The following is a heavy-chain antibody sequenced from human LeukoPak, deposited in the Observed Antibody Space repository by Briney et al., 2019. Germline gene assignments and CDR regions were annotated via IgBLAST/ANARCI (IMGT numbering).Heavy chain of an antibody. D-gene: IGHD1-26*01. CDR1: GGSISSGGYY. V-gene: IGHV4-31*03. J-gene: IGHJ4*02. CDR3: ARVVVGARHTNFDY. Sequence: SQTLSLTCTVSGGSISSGGYYWRWIRQHPGKGLEWIGYIYYSGSTYYNPSLKSRVTISVDTSKNQFSLKLSSVTAADTAVYYCARVVVGARHTNFDYWGQGTLVTVSS. CDR2: IYYSGST.